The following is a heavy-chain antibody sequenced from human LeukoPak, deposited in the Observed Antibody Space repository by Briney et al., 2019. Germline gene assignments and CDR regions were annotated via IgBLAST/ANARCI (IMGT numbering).Heavy chain of an antibody. D-gene: IGHD3-22*01. CDR3: AKEGDSSGYSGGWFDP. CDR1: GFTFSSNG. Sequence: PGGSLRLSCVASGFTFSSNGMHWVRQAPGKGLEWVAFIRYDGSNKYYAASVKGRFTISRDNSKNTLYLQMNSLRAEDTAVYYCAKEGDSSGYSGGWFDPWGQGTLVTVSS. J-gene: IGHJ5*02. V-gene: IGHV3-30*02. CDR2: IRYDGSNK.